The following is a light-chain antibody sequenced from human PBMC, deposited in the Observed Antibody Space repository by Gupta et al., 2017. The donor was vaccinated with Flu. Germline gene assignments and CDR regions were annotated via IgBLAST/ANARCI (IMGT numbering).Light chain of an antibody. Sequence: SYELTQPPSVPVSPGQTARITCYGDALAKQYAFWYQQKPGQSPVLVILKDTERPSGIPERFSGSSSGTTVTLTISGVQAEDEADYYCQSVDSTGTYVVFGGGTKVTVL. V-gene: IGLV3-25*02. CDR3: QSVDSTGTYVV. J-gene: IGLJ3*02. CDR1: ALAKQY. CDR2: KDT.